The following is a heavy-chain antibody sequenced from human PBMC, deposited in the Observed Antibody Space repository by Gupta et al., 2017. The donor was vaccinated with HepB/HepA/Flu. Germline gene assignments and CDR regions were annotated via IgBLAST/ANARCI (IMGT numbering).Heavy chain of an antibody. D-gene: IGHD3-10*01. CDR2: MNPNSGNT. Sequence: QVQLVQSGAEVKKPGASVKVSCKASGYTFTSYDINWVRPATGPGHEWMGWMNPNSGNTGYAQKFQGRVTITRNTSISTAYMELSSLRSEDTAVYYCARGGLLLWFGELSLMYNWFDPWGQGTLVTVSS. CDR3: ARGGLLLWFGELSLMYNWFDP. CDR1: GYTFTSYD. V-gene: IGHV1-8*03. J-gene: IGHJ5*02.